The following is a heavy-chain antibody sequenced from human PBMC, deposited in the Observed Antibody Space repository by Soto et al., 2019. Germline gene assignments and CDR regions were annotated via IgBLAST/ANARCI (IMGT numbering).Heavy chain of an antibody. Sequence: SETLSLTCAVSGGSISSSNWWSWVRQPPGKGLEWIGEIYHSGSTNYNPSLKSRVTISVDKSKNQFSLKLSSVTAADTAVYYCARDSLGPKTTYYDFWGAEGGFDPWGQGTLVTVSS. D-gene: IGHD3-3*01. CDR3: ARDSLGPKTTYYDFWGAEGGFDP. V-gene: IGHV4-4*02. J-gene: IGHJ5*02. CDR1: GGSISSSNW. CDR2: IYHSGST.